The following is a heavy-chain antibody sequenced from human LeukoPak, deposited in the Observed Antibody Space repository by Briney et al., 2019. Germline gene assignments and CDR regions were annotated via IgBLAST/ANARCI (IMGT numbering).Heavy chain of an antibody. J-gene: IGHJ3*02. Sequence: GASVKVSCKASGYTFTSYDINWVPQATGQGLEWMGWMNPNSGNTGYAQKFQGRVTMTRNTSISTAYMELSSLRSEDTAVYYCARGAGPERDWQWLLYAFDIWGQGTMVTDSS. V-gene: IGHV1-8*01. CDR3: ARGAGPERDWQWLLYAFDI. CDR2: MNPNSGNT. CDR1: GYTFTSYD. D-gene: IGHD6-19*01.